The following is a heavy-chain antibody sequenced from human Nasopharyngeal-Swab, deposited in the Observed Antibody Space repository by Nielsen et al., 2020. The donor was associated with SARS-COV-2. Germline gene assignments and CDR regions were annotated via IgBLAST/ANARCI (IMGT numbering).Heavy chain of an antibody. D-gene: IGHD1-26*01. CDR3: ARDGPSGSYLFDYYYYYGMDV. CDR1: GFTFSSYG. J-gene: IGHJ6*02. Sequence: GESLKISCAASGFTFSSYGMHWVRQAPGTGREWVAVISYDGSNKYYADSVKGRFTISRDNSKNTLYLQRNSLRAEDTAVYYCARDGPSGSYLFDYYYYYGMDVWGQGTTVTVSS. CDR2: ISYDGSNK. V-gene: IGHV3-30*03.